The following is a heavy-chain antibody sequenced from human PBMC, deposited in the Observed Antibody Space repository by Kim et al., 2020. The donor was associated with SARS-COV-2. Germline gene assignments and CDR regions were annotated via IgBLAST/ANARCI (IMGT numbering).Heavy chain of an antibody. Sequence: GRSLRLSCAASGFTFDDYAMHWVRQAPGKGLEWVSGISWNSGSIGYADSVKGRFTISRDNAKNSLYLQMNSLRAEDTALYYCAKDFSEGGNYWGQGTLVTVSS. J-gene: IGHJ4*02. V-gene: IGHV3-9*01. CDR1: GFTFDDYA. CDR3: AKDFSEGGNY. D-gene: IGHD3-16*01. CDR2: ISWNSGSI.